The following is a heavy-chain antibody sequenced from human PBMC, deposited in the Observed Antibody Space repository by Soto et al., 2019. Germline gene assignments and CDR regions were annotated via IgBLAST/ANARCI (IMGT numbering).Heavy chain of an antibody. V-gene: IGHV1-69*13. CDR3: VSTYHGIVGATRPSGHYFDY. D-gene: IGHD1-26*01. CDR2: IIPIFGTA. CDR1: GGTFSSYA. J-gene: IGHJ4*02. Sequence: SVKVSCKASGGTFSSYAISWVRQAPGQGLEWMGGIIPIFGTANYAQKFQGRVTITADESTSTAYMELSSLRSEDTAVYYCVSTYHGIVGATRPSGHYFDYWGQGTLVTVSS.